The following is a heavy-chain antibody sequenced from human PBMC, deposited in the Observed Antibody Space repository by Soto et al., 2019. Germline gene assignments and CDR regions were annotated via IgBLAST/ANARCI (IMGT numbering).Heavy chain of an antibody. V-gene: IGHV1-69*01. J-gene: IGHJ4*02. Sequence: QVQLVQSGAEVQKPGSSVKVSCKASGGTFSSYAISWVRQAPGQGLEWMGGIIPIFGTANYAQKFQGRVTIIADESTSTVYMELSSLRSEDTAMYYCARGWGYDSNDYYYAYWGQGTLVIVSS. CDR2: IIPIFGTA. CDR3: ARGWGYDSNDYYYAY. CDR1: GGTFSSYA. D-gene: IGHD3-22*01.